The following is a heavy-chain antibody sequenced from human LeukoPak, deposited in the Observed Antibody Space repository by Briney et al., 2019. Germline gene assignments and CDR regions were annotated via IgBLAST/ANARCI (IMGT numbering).Heavy chain of an antibody. CDR3: ARDSGDAFDI. V-gene: IGHV3-21*01. J-gene: IGHJ3*02. CDR2: ISSSSSYI. Sequence: GGSLRLSCAASGFTFSSYSMNWVRQAPGKGLEWVSSISSSSSYIYCADSVKGRFTISRDNAKNSLYLQMNSLRAEDTAVYYCARDSGDAFDIWGQGTMVTVSS. CDR1: GFTFSSYS.